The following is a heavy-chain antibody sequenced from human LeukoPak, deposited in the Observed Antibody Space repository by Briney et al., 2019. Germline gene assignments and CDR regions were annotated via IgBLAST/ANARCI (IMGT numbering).Heavy chain of an antibody. Sequence: ASVKVSCTASGYTFTSYGISWVRQAPGQGREWMGWISAYNGNTNYAQKLQGRVTMTTDTSTSTAYMELRSLRSDDTAVYYCARVMWPWELLYYWGQGTLVTVSS. J-gene: IGHJ4*02. CDR2: ISAYNGNT. CDR1: GYTFTSYG. D-gene: IGHD1-26*01. V-gene: IGHV1-18*01. CDR3: ARVMWPWELLYY.